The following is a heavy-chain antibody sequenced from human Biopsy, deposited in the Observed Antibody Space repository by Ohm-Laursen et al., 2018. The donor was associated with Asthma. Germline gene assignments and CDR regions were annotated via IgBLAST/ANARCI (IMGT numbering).Heavy chain of an antibody. D-gene: IGHD1-7*01. CDR3: AREGITGTTAWFDP. CDR1: GYTFTGYY. Sequence: ASVKVSCKASGYTFTGYYMHWVRQAPGQGLEWMGRINPNSGGTNYAQKFQGRVTMTRDTSISTAYMELSRLRSDDTAVYYCAREGITGTTAWFDPWGQGTLVTVSS. CDR2: INPNSGGT. J-gene: IGHJ5*02. V-gene: IGHV1-2*06.